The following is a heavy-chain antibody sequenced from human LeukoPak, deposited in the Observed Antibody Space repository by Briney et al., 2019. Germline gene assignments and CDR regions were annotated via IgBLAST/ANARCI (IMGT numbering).Heavy chain of an antibody. CDR3: ARNYGDYDWFDP. CDR2: IYTSGST. V-gene: IGHV4-4*07. J-gene: IGHJ5*02. D-gene: IGHD4-17*01. CDR1: GGSISSYY. Sequence: RSSETLSLTCTVSGGSISSYYWGWIGQPAGKGLEWIGRIYTSGSTNYNPSLKSRVTMSVDTSKNQFSQKLSSVTAADTAVYYCARNYGDYDWFDPWGQGTLVTVSS.